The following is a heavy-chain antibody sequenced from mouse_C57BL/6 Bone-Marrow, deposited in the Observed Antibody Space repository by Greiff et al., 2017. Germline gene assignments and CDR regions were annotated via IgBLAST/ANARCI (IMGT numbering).Heavy chain of an antibody. D-gene: IGHD1-1*01. J-gene: IGHJ3*01. CDR1: GYTFTSYW. V-gene: IGHV1-55*01. CDR2: IYPGSGST. Sequence: VQLQQSGAELVKPGASVKMSCKASGYTFTSYWITWVKQRPGQGLEWIGDIYPGSGSTNYNEKFKSKATLTVDTSSSTAYMQLSSLTSEDSAVYYCARGGIYYYGSSLAWFAYWGQGTLVTVSA. CDR3: ARGGIYYYGSSLAWFAY.